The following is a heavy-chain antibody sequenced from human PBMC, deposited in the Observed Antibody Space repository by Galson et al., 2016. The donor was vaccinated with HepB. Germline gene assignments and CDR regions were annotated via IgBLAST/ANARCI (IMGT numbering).Heavy chain of an antibody. CDR3: ARMEAAAGISFMRH. V-gene: IGHV5-10-1*01. J-gene: IGHJ1*01. CDR1: GYSFTTYW. D-gene: IGHD6-25*01. CDR2: IDPKDSYT. Sequence: QSGAEVKKPGESLRISCDVSGYSFTTYWISWVRQMPGKGLEWMGRIDPKDSYTNYSLSFQGHVTISVDKSISAAYLQWSSLKASDTAMYYCARMEAAAGISFMRHWGQGTLVTVSS.